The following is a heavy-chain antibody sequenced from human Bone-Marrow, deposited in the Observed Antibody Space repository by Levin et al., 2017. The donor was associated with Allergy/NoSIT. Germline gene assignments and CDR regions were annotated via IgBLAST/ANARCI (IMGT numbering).Heavy chain of an antibody. Sequence: GSLRLSCTVSGGSISSYYWSWIRQPPGKGLEWIGYIYYSGSTNYNPSLKSRVTISVDTSKNQFSLKLSSVTAADTAVYYCARIAVAGSGSWFDPWGQGTLVTVSS. CDR2: IYYSGST. CDR3: ARIAVAGSGSWFDP. V-gene: IGHV4-59*01. CDR1: GGSISSYY. J-gene: IGHJ5*02. D-gene: IGHD6-19*01.